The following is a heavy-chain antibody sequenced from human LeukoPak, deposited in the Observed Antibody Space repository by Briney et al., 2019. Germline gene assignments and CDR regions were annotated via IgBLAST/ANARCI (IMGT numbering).Heavy chain of an antibody. CDR3: ARGVEPLAANTLAY. D-gene: IGHD1-14*01. Sequence: GGSLRLSCAASGFTVITNDMTWVRQAPGKGLEWVSVLYSDGNTKYADSVQGRFTISRDNSKNTLYPEMNSLSPDDTAGYYCARGVEPLAANTLAYWGQGTLVTVSS. J-gene: IGHJ4*02. V-gene: IGHV3-53*01. CDR1: GFTVITND. CDR2: LYSDGNT.